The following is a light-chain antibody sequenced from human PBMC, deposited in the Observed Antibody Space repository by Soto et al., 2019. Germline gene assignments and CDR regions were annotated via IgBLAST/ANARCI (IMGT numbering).Light chain of an antibody. Sequence: QTVVTQEPSLTVSPGGTVTLTCGSSTGAVTSGHYPYWFQQKPGQAPRTLIHDTNNRHSWTPARFSGSLLGGKAALTLSGAQPEDEADYYCLLAYDGDRRVFGGGTKLTVL. CDR1: TGAVTSGHY. CDR2: DTN. CDR3: LLAYDGDRRV. J-gene: IGLJ3*02. V-gene: IGLV7-46*01.